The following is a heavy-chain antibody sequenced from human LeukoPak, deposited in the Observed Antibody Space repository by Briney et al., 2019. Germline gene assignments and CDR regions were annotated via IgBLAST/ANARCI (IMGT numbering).Heavy chain of an antibody. CDR1: GFTFDDYA. Sequence: HPGGSLRLSCAASGFTFDDYAMHWVRQAPGKGLEWVSGISWNSGSIGYADSVKGRFTISRDNAKNSLYLQMNSLRAEDTALYYCAKDIGYSSSPGYYFDYWGQGTLVTVSS. CDR3: AKDIGYSSSPGYYFDY. J-gene: IGHJ4*02. V-gene: IGHV3-9*01. CDR2: ISWNSGSI. D-gene: IGHD6-13*01.